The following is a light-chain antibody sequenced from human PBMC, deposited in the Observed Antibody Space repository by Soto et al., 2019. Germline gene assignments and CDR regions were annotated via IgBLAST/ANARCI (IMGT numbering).Light chain of an antibody. V-gene: IGLV6-57*04. CDR3: QSYDSSTWV. CDR2: EDN. Sequence: NFMLTQANSVSESPGKTVTISCTRSSGSIASNYVQWYQQCPDSAPTTVIYEDNQRPSGVPDRFSGSIDSSSNSASLTISGLKTEDEADYYCQSYDSSTWVFGGGTKLTVL. CDR1: SGSIASNY. J-gene: IGLJ3*02.